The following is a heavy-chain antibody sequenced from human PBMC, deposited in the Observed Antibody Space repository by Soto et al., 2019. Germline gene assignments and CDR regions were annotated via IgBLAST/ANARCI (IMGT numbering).Heavy chain of an antibody. Sequence: QVQLVESGGGVVQPGRSLRLSCAASGFTFSSYAMHWVRQAPGKGLEWVAVISYDGSNKYYADSVKGRFTISRDNSKNTLYLQMNSLRAEDTAVYYCARDGLDVAVAGLDYWGQGTLVTVAS. CDR3: ARDGLDVAVAGLDY. CDR2: ISYDGSNK. J-gene: IGHJ4*02. D-gene: IGHD6-19*01. V-gene: IGHV3-30-3*01. CDR1: GFTFSSYA.